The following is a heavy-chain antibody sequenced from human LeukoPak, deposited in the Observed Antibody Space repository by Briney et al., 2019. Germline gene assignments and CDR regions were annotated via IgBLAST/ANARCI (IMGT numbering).Heavy chain of an antibody. CDR3: ARVRSGSHWRGKYYYYHYMDV. CDR1: GFTFSSYS. D-gene: IGHD1-26*01. J-gene: IGHJ6*03. V-gene: IGHV3-21*01. CDR2: INSSSGYI. Sequence: GGSLRLSCAASGFTFSSYSMNWVRQAPGKGLEWVSSINSSSGYIYYADSVKGRFTISRDNAKNSLYLQMNSLRAEDTAVYYCARVRSGSHWRGKYYYYHYMDVWGKGTTVTVSS.